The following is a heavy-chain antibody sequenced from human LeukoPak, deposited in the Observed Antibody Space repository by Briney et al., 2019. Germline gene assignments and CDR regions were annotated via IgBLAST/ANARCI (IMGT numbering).Heavy chain of an antibody. CDR1: GFTFSRYS. J-gene: IGHJ5*02. Sequence: GGSLRLSCAASGFTFSRYSMNWVRQAPGKGLEWVSSISTSSSYIYYADSVKGRFTISRDNAKNSLYLQMNSLRAEDTAVYYCARAHSSSWVNWFDPWGQGTLVTVSS. D-gene: IGHD6-13*01. CDR2: ISTSSSYI. V-gene: IGHV3-21*01. CDR3: ARAHSSSWVNWFDP.